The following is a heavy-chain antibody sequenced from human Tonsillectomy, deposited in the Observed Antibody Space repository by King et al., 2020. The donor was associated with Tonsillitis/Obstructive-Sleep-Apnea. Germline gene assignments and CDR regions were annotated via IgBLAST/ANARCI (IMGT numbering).Heavy chain of an antibody. V-gene: IGHV3-74*01. D-gene: IGHD6-19*01. CDR1: GFTFSSYW. J-gene: IGHJ3*02. CDR2: INSDGSST. Sequence: VQLVESGGGLVQPGGSLRLSCAASGFTFSSYWMHWVRQAPGKGLVWVSRINSDGSSTSYADSVKGRFTISGDNAKNTLYLQMNRLRAEDTAVYYCARARRDSSGWYIDAFDIWGQGTMVTVSS. CDR3: ARARRDSSGWYIDAFDI.